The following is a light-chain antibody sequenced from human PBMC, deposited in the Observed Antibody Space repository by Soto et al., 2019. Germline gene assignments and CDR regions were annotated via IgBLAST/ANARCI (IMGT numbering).Light chain of an antibody. CDR1: SXDVGGYDY. CDR2: EVS. Sequence: QSVLTQPASVSGSPGQSITISCTGTSXDVGGYDYVSWYQLHPGKAPKLMVFEVSNRPSGVSYRFSGSKSGNTASLTISGLQAEDEADYYCSLYAGSNNFVFGTGTKVTVL. V-gene: IGLV2-14*01. J-gene: IGLJ1*01. CDR3: SLYAGSNNFV.